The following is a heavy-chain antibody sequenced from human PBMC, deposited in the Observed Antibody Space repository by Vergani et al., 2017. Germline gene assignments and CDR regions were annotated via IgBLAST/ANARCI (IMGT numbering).Heavy chain of an antibody. CDR3: ARGGYYFEDAFDI. Sequence: EVQLVESGGGLVQPGGSLRLSCAASRFTFSSYWMSWVRQAPGKGLEWVANIKQDGSEKYYVDSVKGRFTISRDNAKNSLYLQMNSLRAEDTAVYYCARGGYYFEDAFDIWGQGTMVTVSS. CDR1: RFTFSSYW. CDR2: IKQDGSEK. D-gene: IGHD3-22*01. V-gene: IGHV3-7*03. J-gene: IGHJ3*02.